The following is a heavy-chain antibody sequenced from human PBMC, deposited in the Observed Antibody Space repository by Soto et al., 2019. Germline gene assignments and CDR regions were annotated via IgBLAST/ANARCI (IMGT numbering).Heavy chain of an antibody. V-gene: IGHV4-31*03. CDR1: GGSISSGGYY. Sequence: KASETLSLTCTVSGGSISSGGYYWSWIRQHPGKGLEWIGYIYYSGSTYYNPSLKSRVTISVDTSKNQFSLKLSSVTAADTAVYYCAREVSLAVAGTFDYWGQGTLVPVSS. CDR2: IYYSGST. CDR3: AREVSLAVAGTFDY. J-gene: IGHJ4*02. D-gene: IGHD6-19*01.